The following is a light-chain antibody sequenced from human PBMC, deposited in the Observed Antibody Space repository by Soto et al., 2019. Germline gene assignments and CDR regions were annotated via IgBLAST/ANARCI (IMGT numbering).Light chain of an antibody. CDR1: SSNIGRGF. CDR3: ATWDDDVSGVV. CDR2: SHN. J-gene: IGLJ2*01. V-gene: IGLV1-47*02. Sequence: QSALTQPPSASGTPGQNVTISCSGSSSNIGRGFVYWYQQLPGAAPKLLMYSHNIRPSGIPDRFSASTSGTSASLAISGLRSEDEADYHCATWDDDVSGVVFGGGTKLTVL.